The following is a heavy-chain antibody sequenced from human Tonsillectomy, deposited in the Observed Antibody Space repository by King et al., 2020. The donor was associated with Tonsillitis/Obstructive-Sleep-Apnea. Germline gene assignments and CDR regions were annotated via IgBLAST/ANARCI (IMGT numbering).Heavy chain of an antibody. D-gene: IGHD2-21*01. V-gene: IGHV4-59*01. J-gene: IGHJ6*03. CDR1: GGSISSYY. CDR3: ARVVVSYYYYYMGV. CDR2: IYYSGST. Sequence: VQLQESGPGLVKPSETLSLTCTVSGGSISSYYWSWIRQPPGKGLEWIGYIYYSGSTNYNPSLKSRVTISVDTSKNQFSLKLSSVTAADTAVYYCARVVVSYYYYYMGVWGKGTTVTVSS.